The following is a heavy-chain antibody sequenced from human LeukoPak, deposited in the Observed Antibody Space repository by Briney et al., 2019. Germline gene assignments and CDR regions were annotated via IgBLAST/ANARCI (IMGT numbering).Heavy chain of an antibody. CDR3: ARTQLYDFWSGYYDYYYMDV. CDR1: GGTFSSYA. CDR2: IIPIFGTA. Sequence: GASVKVSCKASGGTFSSYAISWVRQAPGQGLEWMGGIIPIFGTANYAQKFQGRVTITADESTSTAYMELSSLRSENTAVYYCARTQLYDFWSGYYDYYYMDVWGKGTTVTVSS. V-gene: IGHV1-69*13. D-gene: IGHD3-3*01. J-gene: IGHJ6*03.